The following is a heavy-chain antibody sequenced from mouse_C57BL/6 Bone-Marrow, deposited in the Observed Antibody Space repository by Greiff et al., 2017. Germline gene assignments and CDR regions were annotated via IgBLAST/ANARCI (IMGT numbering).Heavy chain of an antibody. CDR2: IDPEDGDT. V-gene: IGHV14-1*01. CDR1: GFNINDYY. Sequence: VQLQQSGAELVRPGASVKLSCTASGFNINDYYMHWVKQRPEQGLEWIGRIDPEDGDTEYAPKFQGKATLTADTSSNTAYLQLSSLTSEDTAVYYCTPSTTVVATMGYWGQGTTLTVSS. D-gene: IGHD1-1*01. J-gene: IGHJ2*01. CDR3: TPSTTVVATMGY.